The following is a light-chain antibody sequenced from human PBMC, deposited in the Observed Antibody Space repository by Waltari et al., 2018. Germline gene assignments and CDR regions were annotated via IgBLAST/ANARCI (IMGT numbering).Light chain of an antibody. CDR1: HIGTQG. J-gene: IGLJ2*01. CDR3: QVWDSHTVV. V-gene: IGLV3-21*02. Sequence: SYVLTQLSSMSVAPGQTARIVCGGRHIGTQGVHWYQRKPGQAPLLVVSDDDVRPAGIPDRFSGSNSGDTAYLTISSVEAEDEADYFCQVWDSHTVVFGGGTNLTVL. CDR2: DDD.